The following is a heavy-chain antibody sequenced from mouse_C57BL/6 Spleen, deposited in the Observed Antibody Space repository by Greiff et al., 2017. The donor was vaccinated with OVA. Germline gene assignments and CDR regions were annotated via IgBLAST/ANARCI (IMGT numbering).Heavy chain of an antibody. CDR2: IYPGDGDT. J-gene: IGHJ2*01. D-gene: IGHD1-1*01. CDR1: GYAFSSYW. V-gene: IGHV1-80*01. CDR3: ARDGSSYEYFDY. Sequence: VKLQESGAELVKPGASVKISCKASGYAFSSYWMNWVKQRPGKGLEWIGQIYPGDGDTNYNGKFKGKATLSADNSASTAYKQLSSQTTDDYAVYFCARDGSSYEYFDYWGQGTTLTVSS.